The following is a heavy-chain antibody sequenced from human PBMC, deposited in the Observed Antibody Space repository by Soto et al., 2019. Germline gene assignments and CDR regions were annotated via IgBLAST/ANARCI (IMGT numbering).Heavy chain of an antibody. CDR1: GGSISSYY. Sequence: ASETLSLTCTVSGGSISSYYWSWIRQPPGKGLEWIGYIYYSGSTNYNPSLKSRVTISVDTSKNQFSLKLSSVTAADTAVYYCARHIYSSGWSGFDYWGQGTLVTVSS. V-gene: IGHV4-59*08. CDR3: ARHIYSSGWSGFDY. J-gene: IGHJ4*02. D-gene: IGHD6-19*01. CDR2: IYYSGST.